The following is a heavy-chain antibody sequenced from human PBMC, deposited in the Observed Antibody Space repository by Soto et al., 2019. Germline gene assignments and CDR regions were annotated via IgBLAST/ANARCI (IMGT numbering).Heavy chain of an antibody. CDR1: GGTFSSYA. V-gene: IGHV1-69*01. CDR3: AREPGSSSSHLRDGFDY. CDR2: IIPIFGTA. Sequence: QVQLVQSGAEVKKPGSSVKVSCKASGGTFSSYAISWVRQAPGQGLELMGGIIPIFGTANYAQKFQGRVAITADESTSTAYMELSSLRSEDTAVYYCAREPGSSSSHLRDGFDYWGQGTLVTVSS. J-gene: IGHJ4*02. D-gene: IGHD6-6*01.